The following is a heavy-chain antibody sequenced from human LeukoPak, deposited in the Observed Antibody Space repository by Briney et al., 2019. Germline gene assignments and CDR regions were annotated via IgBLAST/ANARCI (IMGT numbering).Heavy chain of an antibody. Sequence: GGSLRLSCAASGFTFSSYSMNWVRQAPGKGLEWVSSISSSSSYIYYADSVEGRFTISRDNAKNSLYLQMNSLRAEDTAVYYCARDGQRGGYNPWGQGTLVTVSS. V-gene: IGHV3-21*01. D-gene: IGHD5-24*01. CDR3: ARDGQRGGYNP. J-gene: IGHJ5*02. CDR2: ISSSSSYI. CDR1: GFTFSSYS.